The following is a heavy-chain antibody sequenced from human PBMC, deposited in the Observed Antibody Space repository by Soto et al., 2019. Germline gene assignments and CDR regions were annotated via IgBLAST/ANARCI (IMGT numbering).Heavy chain of an antibody. CDR1: GGSISSNSYY. D-gene: IGHD3-10*01. CDR3: ARLVGFGAHWYFDL. Sequence: QLQLQESGPGLVKPSETLSLTCTVSGGSISSNSYYWGWIRQPPGKGLEWIGNVYYSGSTHYSQSINSRVTLSADTPTKPYPMKLKSVSAPDTAVYYCARLVGFGAHWYFDLWGRGTLVTVSS. J-gene: IGHJ2*01. V-gene: IGHV4-39*01. CDR2: VYYSGST.